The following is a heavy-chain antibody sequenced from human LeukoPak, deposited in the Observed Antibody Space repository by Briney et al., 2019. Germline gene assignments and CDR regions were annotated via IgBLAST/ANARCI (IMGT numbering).Heavy chain of an antibody. V-gene: IGHV1-8*03. D-gene: IGHD3-22*01. J-gene: IGHJ4*02. Sequence: ASVKVSCKASGYTFTSYDINWVRQATGQGLEWMGWMNPNSGNTGYAQKFQGRVTITRNTSISTAYMELSSLRSEDTAVYYCATGGYYDSSGYYDYWGQGTLVTVSS. CDR2: MNPNSGNT. CDR3: ATGGYYDSSGYYDY. CDR1: GYTFTSYD.